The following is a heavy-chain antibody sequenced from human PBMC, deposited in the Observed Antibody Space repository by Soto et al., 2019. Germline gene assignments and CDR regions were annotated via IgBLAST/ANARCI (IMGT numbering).Heavy chain of an antibody. V-gene: IGHV4-59*01. J-gene: IGHJ3*02. CDR2: IFYSGTT. Sequence: QVQLQESGPGLVKPSETLSLTCSVSGGSLSSYFWSWIRQPPGKGLEWIGYIFYSGTTNYNPSLKSRVTISIDTSRNRFALKLNSVTAADTAVYYWARGRGGTYDAFDIWGQGTMVTVSS. CDR1: GGSLSSYF. CDR3: ARGRGGTYDAFDI. D-gene: IGHD1-26*01.